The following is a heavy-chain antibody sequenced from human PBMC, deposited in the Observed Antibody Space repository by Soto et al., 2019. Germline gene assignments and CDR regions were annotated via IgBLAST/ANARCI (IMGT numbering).Heavy chain of an antibody. D-gene: IGHD5-18*01. CDR3: ARDSVDTAMVTSFYYYYGMDV. V-gene: IGHV3-21*01. CDR2: ISSSSSYI. Sequence: GGSLRLSCAASGFTFSSYSMNWVRQAPGKGLEWVSSISSSSSYIYYEDSVKGRFTISRDNAKNSLYLQMNSLRAEDTAVYYCARDSVDTAMVTSFYYYYGMDVWGQGTTVTVSS. CDR1: GFTFSSYS. J-gene: IGHJ6*02.